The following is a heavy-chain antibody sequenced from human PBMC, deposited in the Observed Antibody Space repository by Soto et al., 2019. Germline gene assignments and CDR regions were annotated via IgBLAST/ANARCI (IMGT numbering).Heavy chain of an antibody. J-gene: IGHJ6*02. Sequence: QVQLVQSGAEVKKPGASVKVSYKASGYTFTSYDINWVRQATGQGLEWMGWMNPNSGNTGYAQKFQGRVTMTRNTSISTAYMELSSLRSEDTAVYYCARGLGVSLAFEYSNYYYGMDVWGQGTTVTVSS. D-gene: IGHD4-4*01. V-gene: IGHV1-8*01. CDR1: GYTFTSYD. CDR2: MNPNSGNT. CDR3: ARGLGVSLAFEYSNYYYGMDV.